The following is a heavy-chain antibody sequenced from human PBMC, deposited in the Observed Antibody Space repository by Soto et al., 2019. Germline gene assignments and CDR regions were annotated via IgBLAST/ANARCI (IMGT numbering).Heavy chain of an antibody. CDR2: IYHSGTT. CDR3: AREGVYSDYNLGGAVPFDY. CDR1: GDSISSSHW. D-gene: IGHD5-12*01. V-gene: IGHV4-4*02. J-gene: IGHJ4*02. Sequence: QVQLQESGPGLVKPSGTLSLTCAVSGDSISSSHWWSWVRQPPGKGLEWIGEIYHSGTTNYNPSRKSRVTISVDASKTQFSLKLTSVTAADTAVYYCAREGVYSDYNLGGAVPFDYWGQGTLVTVSS.